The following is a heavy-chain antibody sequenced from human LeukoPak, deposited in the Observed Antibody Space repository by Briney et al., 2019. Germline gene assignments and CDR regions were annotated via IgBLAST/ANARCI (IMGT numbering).Heavy chain of an antibody. V-gene: IGHV1-69*04. Sequence: SVQVSCKASGGTFSSYALSWVRQAPGQGLEWMGRIIPILGIANYAQKFQGRVTITAGKSTSTAYMELSSLRSEDTAVYYCARAYCSSTSCYLAFDYWGQGTLVTVSS. D-gene: IGHD2-2*01. CDR1: GGTFSSYA. CDR2: IIPILGIA. J-gene: IGHJ4*02. CDR3: ARAYCSSTSCYLAFDY.